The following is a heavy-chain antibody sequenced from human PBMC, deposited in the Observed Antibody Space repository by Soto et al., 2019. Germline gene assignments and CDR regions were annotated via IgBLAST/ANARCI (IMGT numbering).Heavy chain of an antibody. Sequence: PSETLSLTCTVSGGSISSGGYYWSWIRQHPGKGLEWIGYIYYSGSTYYNPSLKSRVTISVDTSKNQFSLKLSSVTAADTAVYYCAREEVYGDYFNYYYGMDVWGQGTTVTVSS. D-gene: IGHD4-17*01. CDR2: IYYSGST. CDR1: GGSISSGGYY. J-gene: IGHJ6*02. CDR3: AREEVYGDYFNYYYGMDV. V-gene: IGHV4-31*03.